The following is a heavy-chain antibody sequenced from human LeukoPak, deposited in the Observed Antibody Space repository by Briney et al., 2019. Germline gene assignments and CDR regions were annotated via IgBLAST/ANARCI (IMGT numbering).Heavy chain of an antibody. J-gene: IGHJ5*02. Sequence: GGSLRLSCAASGFTFSSYSMNWVRQAPGKGLEWVSSISSSSSYIYYADSVKGRFTISRDNAKNSLYLQMNSLRAEDTAVYYCARDLPHYDFWSPSWFDPWGQGTLVTVSS. CDR2: ISSSSSYI. CDR1: GFTFSSYS. D-gene: IGHD3-3*01. V-gene: IGHV3-21*01. CDR3: ARDLPHYDFWSPSWFDP.